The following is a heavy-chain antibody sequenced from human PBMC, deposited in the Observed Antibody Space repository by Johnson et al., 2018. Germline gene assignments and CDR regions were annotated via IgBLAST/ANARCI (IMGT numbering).Heavy chain of an antibody. Sequence: QVQLVQSGGGVVQPGRSLRLSCSASGFTFSIYAMHWVRQAPGKGLEWVALISHDESLKGYADSEKGRLPISRDISKNTLYLQMNSLRPEDTAVFYGAREGFRSGRAGVFDIWGQGTMATVSS. CDR3: AREGFRSGRAGVFDI. V-gene: IGHV3-30*04. CDR1: GFTFSIYA. J-gene: IGHJ3*02. D-gene: IGHD6-19*01. CDR2: ISHDESLK.